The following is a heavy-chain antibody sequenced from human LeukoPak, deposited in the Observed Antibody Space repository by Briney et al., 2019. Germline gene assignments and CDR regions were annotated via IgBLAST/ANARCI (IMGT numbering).Heavy chain of an antibody. CDR2: IYSSGST. J-gene: IGHJ4*02. V-gene: IGHV4-4*07. D-gene: IGHD6-6*01. Sequence: PSETLSLTCTVSGGSMSSYYWSWIRQPAGKGLEWIGRIYSSGSTNYNPSLKSRVTMSVDTSKNQLSLKLTSVTDADTAVYYCASLIPIAARLYDYWGQGTLVTVSS. CDR3: ASLIPIAARLYDY. CDR1: GGSMSSYY.